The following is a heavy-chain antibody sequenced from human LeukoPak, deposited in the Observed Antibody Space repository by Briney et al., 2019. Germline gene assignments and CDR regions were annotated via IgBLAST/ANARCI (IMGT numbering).Heavy chain of an antibody. D-gene: IGHD5-24*01. J-gene: IGHJ3*02. V-gene: IGHV4-59*01. CDR3: AGRLWRRDGYNLSAFDI. CDR2: IYYSGST. CDR1: GGSISSYY. Sequence: SETLSLTCTVSGGSISSYYWNWIRQPPGKGMEWIGYIYYSGSTNYNPSLKSRVTISVDTSKNQFSLKLSSVTAADTAVYYCAGRLWRRDGYNLSAFDIWGQGTMVTVSS.